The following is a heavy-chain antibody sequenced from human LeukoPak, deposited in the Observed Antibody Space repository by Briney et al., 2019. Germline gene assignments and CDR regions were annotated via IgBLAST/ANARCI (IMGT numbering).Heavy chain of an antibody. CDR1: GFTFSRFA. V-gene: IGHV3-23*01. D-gene: IGHD4-23*01. CDR2: ISGGGGNT. J-gene: IGHJ5*02. CDR3: ANSPYVGDHGGPSA. Sequence: EGSLRLSCAASGFTFSRFAMSWVRQAPGKGPEWVSGISGGGGNTYYADSVKGRFTISRDDSKNTLFLQMNSLRVEDTAVYYCANSPYVGDHGGPSAWGQGTLVTVSS.